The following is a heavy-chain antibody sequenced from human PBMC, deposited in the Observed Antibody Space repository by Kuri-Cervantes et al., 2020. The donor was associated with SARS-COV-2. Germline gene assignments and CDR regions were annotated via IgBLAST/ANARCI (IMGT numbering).Heavy chain of an antibody. Sequence: GESLKISCAASGFTFSSYAMHWVRQAPGKGLEWVSAISGSGGSTYYADSVKGRFTISRDNSKNTLYLQMNSLRAEDTAVYYCAKVIVVVPAAIDYMDVWGKGTTVTVSS. CDR2: ISGSGGST. CDR1: GFTFSSYA. J-gene: IGHJ6*03. V-gene: IGHV3-23*01. CDR3: AKVIVVVPAAIDYMDV. D-gene: IGHD2-2*01.